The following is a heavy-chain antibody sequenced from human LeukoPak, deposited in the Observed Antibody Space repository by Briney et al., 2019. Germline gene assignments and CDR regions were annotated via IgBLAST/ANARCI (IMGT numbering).Heavy chain of an antibody. Sequence: PGGPLRLSCAASGFTFSDFHMSWIRQAPGKGLEWVSYIGSGGVIHYADSLKGRFTISRDNAEKSLYLQMNGLSAEDTAVYYCARSPIPAAGTFDYWGQGTLVTVSS. D-gene: IGHD6-13*01. CDR3: ARSPIPAAGTFDY. J-gene: IGHJ4*02. CDR1: GFTFSDFH. CDR2: IGSGGVI. V-gene: IGHV3-11*01.